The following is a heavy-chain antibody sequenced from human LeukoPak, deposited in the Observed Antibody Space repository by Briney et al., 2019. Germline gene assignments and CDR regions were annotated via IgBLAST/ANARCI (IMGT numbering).Heavy chain of an antibody. CDR3: ARDSGSGSYSPTYYYYYMDV. J-gene: IGHJ6*03. CDR2: INPNSGGT. V-gene: IGHV1-2*02. D-gene: IGHD3-10*01. Sequence: ASVKVSCKASGYTFTGYYMHWVRQAPGQGLEWMGWINPNSGGTNYAQKFQGRVTMTRDTSISTAYMELSRLRSDDTAVYYCARDSGSGSYSPTYYYYYMDVWGKGTRSPSP. CDR1: GYTFTGYY.